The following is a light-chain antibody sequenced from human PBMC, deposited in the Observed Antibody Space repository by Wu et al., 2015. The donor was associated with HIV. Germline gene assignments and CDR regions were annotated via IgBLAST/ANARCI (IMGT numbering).Light chain of an antibody. Sequence: EIVLTQSPGTLSLSPGERGTLSCRASQSVNTNYLAWYQRKPGQAPRLLIYGTSNRASGIPDRFSGSGSGTDFTLTISRLEPEDFAVYYCQQCGSSPLTFGGGTKVEIK. CDR3: QQCGSSPLT. CDR1: QSVNTNY. CDR2: GTS. J-gene: IGKJ4*01. V-gene: IGKV3-20*01.